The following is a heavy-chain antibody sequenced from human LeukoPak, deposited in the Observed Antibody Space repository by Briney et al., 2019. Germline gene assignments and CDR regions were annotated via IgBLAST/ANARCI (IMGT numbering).Heavy chain of an antibody. CDR1: GFTFDDYA. J-gene: IGHJ6*02. D-gene: IGHD4-17*01. Sequence: PGRSLRLSCAASGFTFDDYAMHWVRQAPGKGLEWVAVIWYDGSNKYYADSVKGRFTISRDNSKNTLYLQMNSLRAEDTAVYYCARDPQMTTVTTSGMDVWGQGTTVTVSS. V-gene: IGHV3-33*08. CDR2: IWYDGSNK. CDR3: ARDPQMTTVTTSGMDV.